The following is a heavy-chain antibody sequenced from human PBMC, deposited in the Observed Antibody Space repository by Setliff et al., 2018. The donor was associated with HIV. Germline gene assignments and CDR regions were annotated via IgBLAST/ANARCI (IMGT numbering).Heavy chain of an antibody. CDR1: GYTLTELS. Sequence: ASVKVSCKVSGYTLTELSMHWVRQAPGKGLEWMGGFDPEDGGTIYAQKFQGRVTMTEDTSTDTAYMELSSLRSEDTAVYYCATATIWTSSSWSHYFDYWGQGTLVTVSS. CDR3: ATATIWTSSSWSHYFDY. D-gene: IGHD6-13*01. V-gene: IGHV1-24*01. CDR2: FDPEDGGT. J-gene: IGHJ4*02.